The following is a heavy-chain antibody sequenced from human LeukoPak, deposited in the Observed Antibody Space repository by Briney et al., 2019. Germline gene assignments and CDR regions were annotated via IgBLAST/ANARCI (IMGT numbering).Heavy chain of an antibody. CDR1: GYTFTGYY. CDR3: ARGAGYSGRSVDY. V-gene: IGHV1-2*02. Sequence: ASAKVSCKASGYTFTGYYMHWVRQAPGQGLEWMGWINPNSGGTNYAQKFQGRVTMTRDTSIGTAYMELSRLRSDDTAVYYCARGAGYSGRSVDYWGQGTLVTVSS. CDR2: INPNSGGT. D-gene: IGHD3-22*01. J-gene: IGHJ4*02.